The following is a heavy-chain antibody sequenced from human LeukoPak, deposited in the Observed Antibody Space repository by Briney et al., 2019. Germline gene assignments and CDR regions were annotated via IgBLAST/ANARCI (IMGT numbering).Heavy chain of an antibody. CDR2: MNPNSGNT. D-gene: IGHD2-2*01. V-gene: IGHV1-8*01. Sequence: ASVKVSCKASGYTFTSYDINWVRQATGQGLGWMGWMNPNSGNTGYAQKFQGRVTMTRNTSISTAYMELSSLRSEDTAVYYCARGSTSCSTLDYWGQGTLVTVSS. J-gene: IGHJ4*02. CDR3: ARGSTSCSTLDY. CDR1: GYTFTSYD.